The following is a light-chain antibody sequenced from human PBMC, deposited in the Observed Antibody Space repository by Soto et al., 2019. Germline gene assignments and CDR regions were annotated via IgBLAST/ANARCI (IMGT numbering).Light chain of an antibody. V-gene: IGKV1-39*01. CDR1: QNIDTY. CDR3: HQSYRAPHT. J-gene: IGKJ2*01. CDR2: AAS. Sequence: DIQMTQSPSSLSASVGDRVTISCRASQNIDTYLNWYQQKPGKALKLLIYAASSLQSGVPARFSGSGSGTDFTLTISSLQPEDFATYSCHQSYRAPHTFGQGTKLEIK.